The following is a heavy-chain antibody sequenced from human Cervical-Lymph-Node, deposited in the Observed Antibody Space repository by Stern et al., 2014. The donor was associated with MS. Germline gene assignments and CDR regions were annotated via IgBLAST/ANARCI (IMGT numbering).Heavy chain of an antibody. Sequence: QVQLQESGPGLLRPSATLSLTCTVSGASITSYSRSWIRQPPGKGLEWIGYIYYSGTTNYNAPLKGRVAISIDTSKTQFSLRLSSVTAADTAVYYCARATDLWGQGTLVTVSS. CDR2: IYYSGTT. J-gene: IGHJ5*02. CDR1: GASITSYS. CDR3: ARATDL. V-gene: IGHV4-59*01.